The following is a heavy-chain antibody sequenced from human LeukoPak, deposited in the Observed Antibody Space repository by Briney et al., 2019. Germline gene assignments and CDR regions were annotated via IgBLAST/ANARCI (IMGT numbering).Heavy chain of an antibody. CDR1: GGSISSGGYY. Sequence: SQTLSLTCTVSGGSISSGGYYWSWIRQHPGKGLEWIGYIYYSGSTYYNPSLKSRVTISVDTSKNQFSLKLSSVTAADTAVYYCARASVYCSSTSCSDYWGQGTLVTASS. V-gene: IGHV4-31*03. J-gene: IGHJ4*02. D-gene: IGHD2-2*01. CDR3: ARASVYCSSTSCSDY. CDR2: IYYSGST.